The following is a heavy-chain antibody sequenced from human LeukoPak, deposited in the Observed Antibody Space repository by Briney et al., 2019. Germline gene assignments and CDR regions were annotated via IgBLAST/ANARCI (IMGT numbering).Heavy chain of an antibody. D-gene: IGHD2-2*01. CDR3: ARAQIYCGSTSCYGGDLYYYYYGMDV. CDR1: GFTFSSYS. J-gene: IGHJ6*02. CDR2: ISSSSSTI. V-gene: IGHV3-48*02. Sequence: GGSLRLSCAASGFTFSSYSMNWVRQAPGKGLEWVSYISSSSSTIYYADSVKGRFTISRDNAKNSLYLQMNSLRDEDTAVYYCARAQIYCGSTSCYGGDLYYYYYGMDVWGQGTTVTVSS.